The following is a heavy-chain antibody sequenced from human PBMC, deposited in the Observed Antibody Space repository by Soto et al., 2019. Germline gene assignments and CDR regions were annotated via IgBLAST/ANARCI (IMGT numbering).Heavy chain of an antibody. Sequence: SGPTLVNPTQTLTLTCTFSGFSLSTSGMCVSWIRQPPGKALEWLALIDWDDDKYYSTSLKTRLTISKDTSKNQVVLTMTNMDPVATAKYPCERNKWNYLSHDYWGQGTLGTVSS. CDR2: IDWDDDK. CDR3: ERNKWNYLSHDY. CDR1: GFSLSTSGMC. D-gene: IGHD1-7*01. J-gene: IGHJ4*02. V-gene: IGHV2-70*01.